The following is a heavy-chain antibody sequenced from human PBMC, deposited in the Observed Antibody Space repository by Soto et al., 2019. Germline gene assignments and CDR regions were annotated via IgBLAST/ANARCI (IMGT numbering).Heavy chain of an antibody. Sequence: QVHLVQSGAEVEKPGASVKVSCKASGYTFTGYGISWVRQAPGPGLQWMGWITACDGNTRYVQQFQGRVHMTTDTPTSTAYMELRSLESDDTAVYYCARISQSDFWSGYYYFFDYWGQGTLVTVSS. D-gene: IGHD3-3*01. CDR2: ITACDGNT. V-gene: IGHV1-18*01. CDR1: GYTFTGYG. CDR3: ARISQSDFWSGYYYFFDY. J-gene: IGHJ4*02.